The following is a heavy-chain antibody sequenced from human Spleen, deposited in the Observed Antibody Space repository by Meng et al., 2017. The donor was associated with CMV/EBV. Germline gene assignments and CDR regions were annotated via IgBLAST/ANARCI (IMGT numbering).Heavy chain of an antibody. CDR1: GYTFTSYY. CDR3: ATGPKAIAARPRTFYFDY. J-gene: IGHJ4*02. D-gene: IGHD6-6*01. CDR2: INPSGGST. Sequence: ASVKVSCKASGYTFTSYYMHWVRQAPGQGLEWMGIINPSGGSTSYAQKFQGRVTMTEDTSTDTAYMELSSLRSEDTAVYYCATGPKAIAARPRTFYFDYWGQGTLVTVSS. V-gene: IGHV1-46*01.